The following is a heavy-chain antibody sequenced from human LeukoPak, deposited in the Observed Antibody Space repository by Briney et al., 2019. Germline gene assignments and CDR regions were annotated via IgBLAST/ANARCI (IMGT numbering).Heavy chain of an antibody. Sequence: SQTLSLTCTVSGGSISSGDYYWSWIRQPPGKGLEWTGYIYYSGSTYYNPSLKTRVTISVDTSKNQFSLKLSSVTAADTAVYYCARESDYYDSSDTRDYWGQGTLVTVSS. CDR3: ARESDYYDSSDTRDY. D-gene: IGHD3-22*01. CDR1: GGSISSGDYY. J-gene: IGHJ4*02. CDR2: IYYSGST. V-gene: IGHV4-30-4*08.